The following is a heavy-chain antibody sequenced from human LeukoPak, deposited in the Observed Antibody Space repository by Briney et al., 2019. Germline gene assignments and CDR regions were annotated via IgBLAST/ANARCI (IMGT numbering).Heavy chain of an antibody. CDR1: GFTFSTYD. J-gene: IGHJ4*02. D-gene: IGHD6-19*01. CDR3: AKDLAAVPGNKYFAY. Sequence: GGSLRLSCAASGFTFSTYDMTWVRPAPGKGLEWVSSISGSGGSTYYADSVKGRFTTSRDNSKNTLYLQMNGLRAEDTAVYYCAKDLAAVPGNKYFAYLGQGTLVTVSS. V-gene: IGHV3-23*01. CDR2: ISGSGGST.